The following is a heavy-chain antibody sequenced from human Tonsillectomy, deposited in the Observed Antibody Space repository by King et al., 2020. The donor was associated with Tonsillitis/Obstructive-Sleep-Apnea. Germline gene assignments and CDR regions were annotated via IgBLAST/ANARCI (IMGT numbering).Heavy chain of an antibody. V-gene: IGHV1-18*01. D-gene: IGHD5-24*01. CDR1: GYTFANYG. CDR2: ITTYNGNT. J-gene: IGHJ4*02. CDR3: ATRGYNRATVLAFDD. Sequence: QVQLVESGAEVQKPGASVRVSCKASGYTFANYGISWVRQAPGQGLEWMGWITTYNGNTNYAQHLQGRDTMTTDTSTSTAYMELRSLRSDDTAVYYCATRGYNRATVLAFDDWGRGSLVAVSS.